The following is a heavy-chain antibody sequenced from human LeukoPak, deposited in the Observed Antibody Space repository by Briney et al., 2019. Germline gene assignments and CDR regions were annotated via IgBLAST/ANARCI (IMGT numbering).Heavy chain of an antibody. CDR3: ARSHCGGDCYSSRWQVLYGYYYYCMDV. CDR1: GGSFRGFY. D-gene: IGHD2-21*02. Sequence: PSETLSLTCAVYGGSFRGFYWSWIRQSPGRGLEWLGEINHGGDSSYNPSLKSRLTFSVDMSKNQFSLKLRSLTAADTAVYYCARSHCGGDCYSSRWQVLYGYYYYCMDVWGKGTTVTVSS. J-gene: IGHJ6*03. CDR2: INHGGDS. V-gene: IGHV4-34*01.